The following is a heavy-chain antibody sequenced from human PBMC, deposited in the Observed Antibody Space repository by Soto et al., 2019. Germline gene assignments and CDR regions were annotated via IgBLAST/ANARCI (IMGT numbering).Heavy chain of an antibody. CDR3: AKDNTNWFDP. CDR1: GFTFSSYG. V-gene: IGHV3-30*18. Sequence: SLRLSCAASGFTFSSYGMHWVRQAPGKGLEWVAVISYDGSNKYYADSVKGRFTISRDNSKNTLYLQMNSLRAEDTAVYYCAKDNTNWFDPWGQGTLVTVSS. CDR2: ISYDGSNK. J-gene: IGHJ5*02.